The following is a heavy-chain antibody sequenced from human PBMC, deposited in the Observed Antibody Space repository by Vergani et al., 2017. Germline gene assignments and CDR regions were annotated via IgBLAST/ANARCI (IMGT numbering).Heavy chain of an antibody. J-gene: IGHJ6*02. D-gene: IGHD4-17*01. V-gene: IGHV4-34*01. Sequence: QVQLQQWGAGLLKPSETLSLTCAVYGGSFSGYYWSWIRQPPGKGLEWIGEINHSGSTNYNPSLKSRVTISVDTSKNQFSRKLSSVTAADTAVYYCALLISTVKTVYYYYYGMDVWGQGTTVTVSS. CDR2: INHSGST. CDR1: GGSFSGYY. CDR3: ALLISTVKTVYYYYYGMDV.